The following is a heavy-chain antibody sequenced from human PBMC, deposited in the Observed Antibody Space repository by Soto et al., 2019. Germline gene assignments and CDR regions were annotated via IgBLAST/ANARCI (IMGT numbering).Heavy chain of an antibody. CDR2: IWYDGSNK. V-gene: IGHV3-33*01. CDR1: GFTFSSYG. D-gene: IGHD6-13*01. CDR3: ARGGLAAAGLYGMDV. Sequence: GGSLRLSCAASGFTFSSYGMHWVRQAPGKGLEWVAVIWYDGSNKYYADSVKGRFTISRDNSKNTLYLQMNSLRAEDTAVYYCARGGLAAAGLYGMDVWGQGTTVTVSS. J-gene: IGHJ6*02.